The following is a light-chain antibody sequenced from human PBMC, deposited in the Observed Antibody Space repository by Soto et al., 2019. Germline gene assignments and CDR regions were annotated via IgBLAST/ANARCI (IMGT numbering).Light chain of an antibody. CDR1: QSVSSY. J-gene: IGKJ3*01. V-gene: IGKV3-11*01. Sequence: EIVLTQSPATLSLSPGERATLSCRASQSVSSYLAWYQQKPGQAPRLLIYDASNRATSIPARYSGSESGTDFTLTISSLEPEDFAVYYCQQRSDWRFTFGPGTKVDIK. CDR3: QQRSDWRFT. CDR2: DAS.